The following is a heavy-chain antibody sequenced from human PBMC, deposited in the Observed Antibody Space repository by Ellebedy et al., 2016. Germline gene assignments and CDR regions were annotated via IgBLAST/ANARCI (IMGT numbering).Heavy chain of an antibody. J-gene: IGHJ4*02. Sequence: ASVKVSCKASGYRFTSYGITWVRQAPGQGLEWTGWISAYNGNTCYAQKLQDRVTMTTDTSTNTAYMELRSLKSDDTAVYYCARGICRGSDGYSIGPSDYWGQGTLVTVSS. D-gene: IGHD2-21*02. CDR1: GYRFTSYG. CDR3: ARGICRGSDGYSIGPSDY. V-gene: IGHV1-18*04. CDR2: ISAYNGNT.